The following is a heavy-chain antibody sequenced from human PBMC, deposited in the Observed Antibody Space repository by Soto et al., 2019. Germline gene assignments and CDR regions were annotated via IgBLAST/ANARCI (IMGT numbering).Heavy chain of an antibody. D-gene: IGHD3-10*01. V-gene: IGHV1-3*01. CDR3: ARDPFPGGMDV. Sequence: ASVKVACKASGYTFTGSAMHWVRQAPGQRLEWLGWINAGNGNTRYSQKFQGRVTITRDTSASTAYMELSSLRSEDTAVYYCARDPFPGGMDVWGQGTTVTVSS. CDR2: INAGNGNT. CDR1: GYTFTGSA. J-gene: IGHJ6*02.